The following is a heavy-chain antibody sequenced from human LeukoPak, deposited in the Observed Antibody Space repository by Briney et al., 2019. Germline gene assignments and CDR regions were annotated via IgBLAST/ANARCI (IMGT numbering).Heavy chain of an antibody. CDR2: ISSSSNYT. V-gene: IGHV3-11*06. CDR1: GFTFSDYY. CDR3: ARFTGGIAVD. D-gene: IGHD6-19*01. Sequence: GSLRLSCAASGFTFSDYYMSWIRQAPGKGLEWVTYISSSSNYTNYADSVKGRFTISRDNAENSLYLQMNSLRAEDTAVYYCARFTGGIAVDWGQGTLVTVSS. J-gene: IGHJ4*02.